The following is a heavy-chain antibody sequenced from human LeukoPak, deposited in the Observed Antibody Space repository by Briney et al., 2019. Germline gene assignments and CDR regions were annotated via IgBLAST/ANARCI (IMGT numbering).Heavy chain of an antibody. J-gene: IGHJ4*02. CDR2: FSGSGGST. CDR1: GFTFSSYA. V-gene: IGHV3-23*01. D-gene: IGHD3-22*01. Sequence: GGSLRLSCAASGFTFSSYAMSWVRQAPGKGLECISGFSGSGGSTYYADSVKGRFTISRDNSKNTLYLQMNSLRAEDTAVYYCARVTGPRRYYSDNNGYRPYYFDYWGQGTLVTVSS. CDR3: ARVTGPRRYYSDNNGYRPYYFDY.